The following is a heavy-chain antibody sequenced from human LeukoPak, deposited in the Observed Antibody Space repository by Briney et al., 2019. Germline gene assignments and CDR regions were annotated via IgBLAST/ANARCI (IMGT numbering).Heavy chain of an antibody. D-gene: IGHD3-10*01. CDR3: AKKSQSRGRGAFDI. J-gene: IGHJ3*02. CDR1: GFNFNNYH. V-gene: IGHV3-23*01. CDR2: ITSRGDTA. Sequence: GGSLRLSCTASGFNFNNYHMTWVRQAPGEGLEWVSIITSRGDTAYYADSVKGRFTISRDNSKNTLYLQMNSLRAEDTAVYYCAKKSQSRGRGAFDIWGQGTMVTVSS.